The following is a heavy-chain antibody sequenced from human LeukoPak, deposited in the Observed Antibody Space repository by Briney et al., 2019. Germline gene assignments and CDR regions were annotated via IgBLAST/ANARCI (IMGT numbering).Heavy chain of an antibody. V-gene: IGHV5-51*01. J-gene: IGHJ4*02. Sequence: GGALKISCKGSGYSFTTYWIGWGRQRPGKGLGWMGIIYPGDSDTRYSPSFQGQVTISADKSISTAYLQWSSLKASDTAMYYCARSEMATVLSQDYWGQGTLVTVSS. CDR3: ARSEMATVLSQDY. CDR1: GYSFTTYW. D-gene: IGHD5-24*01. CDR2: IYPGDSDT.